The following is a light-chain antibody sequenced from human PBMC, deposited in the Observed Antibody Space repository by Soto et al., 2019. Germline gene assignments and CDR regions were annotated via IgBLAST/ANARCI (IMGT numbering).Light chain of an antibody. V-gene: IGKV1-39*01. CDR1: QSISSY. CDR3: QQSYSTPLN. CDR2: AAS. Sequence: DIQMTQSPSSLSASVGDRVTITFRARQSISSYLNWYQQKPWKAPKHLIYAASSLQSGVPSRFSGSGSWTDFTLTISSLQPEDFATYYCQQSYSTPLNFGGGNKVEIK. J-gene: IGKJ4*01.